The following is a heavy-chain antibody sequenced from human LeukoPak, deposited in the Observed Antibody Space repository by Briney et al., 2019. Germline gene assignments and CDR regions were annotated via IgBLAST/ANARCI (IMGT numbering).Heavy chain of an antibody. CDR3: AKNAAGIVLMIYAPLDS. CDR1: GFTFGMYA. J-gene: IGHJ4*02. D-gene: IGHD2-8*01. Sequence: GGSLRLSCAASGFTFGMYAMSWVRQAPGKGLEWVSTLSGSGGSTYYADSVKGRFTISGDESKNTLSLQMNSLRPEYTAVYYCAKNAAGIVLMIYAPLDSWGQGTLVTVSS. CDR2: LSGSGGST. V-gene: IGHV3-23*01.